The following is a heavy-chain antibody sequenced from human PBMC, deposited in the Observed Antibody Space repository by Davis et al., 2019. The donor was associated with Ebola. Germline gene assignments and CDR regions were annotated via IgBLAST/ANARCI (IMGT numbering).Heavy chain of an antibody. J-gene: IGHJ4*02. Sequence: SVPVPCLASRYTFTSYDISCVRQASRQGLEWMGWISAYNGNTNYAQKLQGLVTMTTDTSTSTAYMELRSLRSDDTAVYYCARVPMGYYGSGKYYFDYWGQGTLVTVSS. CDR2: ISAYNGNT. CDR3: ARVPMGYYGSGKYYFDY. D-gene: IGHD3-10*01. V-gene: IGHV1-18*01. CDR1: RYTFTSYD.